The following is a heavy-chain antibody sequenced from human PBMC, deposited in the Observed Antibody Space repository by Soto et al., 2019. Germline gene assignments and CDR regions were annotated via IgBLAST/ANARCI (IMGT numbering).Heavy chain of an antibody. D-gene: IGHD2-2*01. V-gene: IGHV1-69*06. CDR1: GGTFSSYA. Sequence: SVKVSCKASGGTFSSYAISWVRQAPGQGLEWMGGIIPIFGTANYAQKFQGRVTITADKSTSTAYVELSSLRSEDTAVYYCARGVVPAAPTGFDYGGQGTLVTVSS. J-gene: IGHJ4*02. CDR2: IIPIFGTA. CDR3: ARGVVPAAPTGFDY.